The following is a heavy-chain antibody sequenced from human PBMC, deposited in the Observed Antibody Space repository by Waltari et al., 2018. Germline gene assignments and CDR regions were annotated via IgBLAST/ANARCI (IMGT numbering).Heavy chain of an antibody. D-gene: IGHD2-2*01. CDR3: ARRRIVVVPAAISHYYYMDV. J-gene: IGHJ6*03. CDR2: ISSSSSYI. CDR1: GGSISSSS. V-gene: IGHV3-21*03. Sequence: LQLQESGPGLVKPSETLSLTCTVSGGSISSSSYYWGWIRQPPGKGLEWVSSISSSSSYIYYADSVKGRFTISRDNAKNSLYLQMNSLRAEDTAVYYCARRRIVVVPAAISHYYYMDVWGKGTTVTVSS.